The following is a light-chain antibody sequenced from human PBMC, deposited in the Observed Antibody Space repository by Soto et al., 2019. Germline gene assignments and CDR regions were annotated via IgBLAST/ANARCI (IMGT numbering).Light chain of an antibody. J-gene: IGKJ2*01. V-gene: IGKV1-27*01. CDR1: QGISNY. CDR3: QKYNSAPPYT. CDR2: AAS. Sequence: DIQMTRSPSSLSASVGDRVTITCRASQGISNYLAWYQQKPGKVPKLLIYAASTLQSGVPSRFSGSGSGTDFNFTISSLQPEDVATSYCQKYNSAPPYTFGQGTKLEIK.